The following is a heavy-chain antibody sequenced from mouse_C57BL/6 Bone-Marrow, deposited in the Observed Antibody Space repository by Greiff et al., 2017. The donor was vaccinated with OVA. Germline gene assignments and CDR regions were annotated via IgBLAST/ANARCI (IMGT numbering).Heavy chain of an antibody. D-gene: IGHD1-1*01. V-gene: IGHV1-50*01. CDR2: IDPSDSYT. CDR3: ARWDYCYGSSPDY. Sequence: QVQLQQPGAELVKPGASVKLSCKASGYTFTSYWMQWVKQRPGQGLEWIGEIDPSDSYTNYNQKFKGKATLTVDTSSSTAYMQLSSLTSEDSAVYYGARWDYCYGSSPDYWGQGTTLTVSS. CDR1: GYTFTSYW. J-gene: IGHJ2*01.